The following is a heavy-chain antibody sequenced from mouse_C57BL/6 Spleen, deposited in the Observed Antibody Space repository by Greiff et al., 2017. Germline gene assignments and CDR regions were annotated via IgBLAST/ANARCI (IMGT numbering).Heavy chain of an antibody. CDR3: ARTGNWDWYFDV. D-gene: IGHD4-1*01. Sequence: EVKLMESGPELVKPGASVKISCKASGYSFTGYYMNWVKQSPEKSLEWIGEINPSTGGTTYNQKFKAKATLTVDKSSSTAYMQLKSLTSEDSAVYYCARTGNWDWYFDVWGTGTTVTVSS. V-gene: IGHV1-42*01. J-gene: IGHJ1*03. CDR1: GYSFTGYY. CDR2: INPSTGGT.